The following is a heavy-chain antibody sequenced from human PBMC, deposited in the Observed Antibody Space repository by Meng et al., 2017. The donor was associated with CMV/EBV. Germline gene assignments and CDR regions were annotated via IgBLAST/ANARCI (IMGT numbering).Heavy chain of an antibody. CDR3: ARDVDTATVGDLYFDY. Sequence: ASVKVSCKASGYTFTGYYMHWVRQAPGQGLEWMGWINPNSGGTNYAQKFQGRVTMTRDTSISTAYMELSRLRSDDTAVYYCARDVDTATVGDLYFDYWGQGTLVTVSS. J-gene: IGHJ4*02. CDR2: INPNSGGT. CDR1: GYTFTGYY. D-gene: IGHD5-18*01. V-gene: IGHV1-2*02.